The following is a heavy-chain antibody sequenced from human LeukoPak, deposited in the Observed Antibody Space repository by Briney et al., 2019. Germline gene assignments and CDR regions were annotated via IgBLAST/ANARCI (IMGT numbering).Heavy chain of an antibody. J-gene: IGHJ3*02. CDR1: GGSISSHY. Sequence: KPSETLSLTCTVSGGSISSHYWTWIRQSPVKGLEWIGRIYTSGSTNYNPSLKSRVTISVDTSKNQFSLKLSSVTAADTAVYYCARHMKDYGGNPDAFDIWGQGTMVTVSS. V-gene: IGHV4-59*08. D-gene: IGHD4-23*01. CDR2: IYTSGST. CDR3: ARHMKDYGGNPDAFDI.